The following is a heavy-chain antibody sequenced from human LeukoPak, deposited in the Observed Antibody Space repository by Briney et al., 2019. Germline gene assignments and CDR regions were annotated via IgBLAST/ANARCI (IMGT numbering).Heavy chain of an antibody. J-gene: IGHJ6*03. CDR3: AREGGSHYYYYYMDV. D-gene: IGHD1-26*01. Sequence: ASVKVPCKASGYTFTGYYMHWVRQAPGQGLEWMGRINPNSGGTNYAQKFQGRVTMTRDTSISTAYMELSRLRSDDTAVYYCAREGGSHYYYYYMDVWGKGTTVTVSS. V-gene: IGHV1-2*06. CDR2: INPNSGGT. CDR1: GYTFTGYY.